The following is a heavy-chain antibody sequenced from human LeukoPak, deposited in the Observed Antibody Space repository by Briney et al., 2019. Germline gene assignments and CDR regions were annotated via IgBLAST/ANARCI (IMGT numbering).Heavy chain of an antibody. D-gene: IGHD4-17*01. CDR2: ISSTGNNI. CDR1: GFTFTIYT. J-gene: IGHJ4*02. CDR3: ARGLRKGDY. Sequence: GGSLRLSCAASGFTFTIYTMNWVRQAPGRGLEWVSSISSTGNNIYYADSVKGRFTISRDNAKVSLYLEMNSLRAEDTAVYYCARGLRKGDYWGQGTLVTVSS. V-gene: IGHV3-21*01.